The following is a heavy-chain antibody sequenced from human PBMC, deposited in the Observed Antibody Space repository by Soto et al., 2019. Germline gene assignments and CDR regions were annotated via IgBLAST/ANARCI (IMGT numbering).Heavy chain of an antibody. Sequence: GESLKISCTGSGNSFTSYWIGWVRQMPGKGLEWMGIIYLGDSNTRYSPTFQGQVTISADRSISTAYQQWSRLKASDTAMYYCARQEDCSSTSCYKVDSCGPGTIATV. J-gene: IGHJ4*02. D-gene: IGHD2-2*02. CDR1: GNSFTSYW. CDR2: IYLGDSNT. CDR3: ARQEDCSSTSCYKVDS. V-gene: IGHV5-51*01.